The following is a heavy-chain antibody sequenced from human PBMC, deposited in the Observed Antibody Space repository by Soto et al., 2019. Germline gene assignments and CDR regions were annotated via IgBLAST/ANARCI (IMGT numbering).Heavy chain of an antibody. D-gene: IGHD5-18*01. J-gene: IGHJ5*02. CDR1: GGSIGSYY. CDR3: ARDYSYGSNWFDP. CDR2: IYSSGST. V-gene: IGHV4-59*12. Sequence: ETLSLTCSVSGGSIGSYYWSWIRQPPGKGLEWIGYIYSSGSTNYNPSLKSRVTISVDTSKNQFSLKVTSVTAADTAVYYCARDYSYGSNWFDPWGQGTLVTVSS.